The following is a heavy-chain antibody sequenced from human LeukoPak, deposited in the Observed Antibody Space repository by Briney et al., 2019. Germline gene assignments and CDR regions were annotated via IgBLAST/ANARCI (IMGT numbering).Heavy chain of an antibody. CDR3: TKELHVAVAVADYYYFYMDV. J-gene: IGHJ6*03. CDR2: INGGGNTT. Sequence: TGGSLRLSCAASGLPFSSFAMVWVRQSPGKGLEWLSTINGGGNTTFYADSVKGRFTISRDNSKNTLYLHMDGLRPDDTAIYYCTKELHVAVAVADYYYFYMDVWGRGTAVSVSS. V-gene: IGHV3-23*01. CDR1: GLPFSSFA. D-gene: IGHD6-19*01.